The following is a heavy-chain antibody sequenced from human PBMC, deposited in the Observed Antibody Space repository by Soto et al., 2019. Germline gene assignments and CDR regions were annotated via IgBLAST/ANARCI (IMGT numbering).Heavy chain of an antibody. CDR3: AHKRIGYCSGGSCYHDY. CDR1: GDSISTVY. Sequence: SETLSLTCTVSGDSISTVYWGWIRQPPGKGLEWIGYIFYTGSTNYNPSLKSRVAISVDTSKNQFSLKLSSVTAADTATYYCAHKRIGYCSGGSCYHDYWGQGTLVTVSS. D-gene: IGHD2-15*01. V-gene: IGHV4-59*01. J-gene: IGHJ4*02. CDR2: IFYTGST.